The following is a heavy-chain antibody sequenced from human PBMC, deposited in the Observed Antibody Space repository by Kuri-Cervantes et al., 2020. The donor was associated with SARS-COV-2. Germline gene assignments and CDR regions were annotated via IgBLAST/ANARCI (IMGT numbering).Heavy chain of an antibody. CDR2: INPNSGGT. CDR1: GYTFTGYY. D-gene: IGHD3-3*01. J-gene: IGHJ6*03. Sequence: ASVKVSCKASGYTFTGYYMHWVRQAPGQGLEWMGWINPNSGGTNYAQKFQGRVTMTGDTSISTAYMELSRLRSDDTAVYYCARAYLWSGYYTDYYMDVWGKGTTVTVSS. CDR3: ARAYLWSGYYTDYYMDV. V-gene: IGHV1-2*02.